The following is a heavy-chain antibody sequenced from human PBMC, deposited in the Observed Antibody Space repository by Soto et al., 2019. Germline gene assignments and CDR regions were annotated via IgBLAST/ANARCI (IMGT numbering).Heavy chain of an antibody. V-gene: IGHV3-30*18. CDR3: AKDKAMFGVAPPGPMDV. D-gene: IGHD3-3*01. CDR1: GFTFSSYG. J-gene: IGHJ6*02. CDR2: ISYDGSNK. Sequence: PGGSLRLSCAASGFTFSSYGMHWVRQAPGKGLEWVAVISYDGSNKYYADSVKGRLTISRDNSKNTLYLQMNSLRAGDTAGYYCAKDKAMFGVAPPGPMDVWGQGTKVTVSS.